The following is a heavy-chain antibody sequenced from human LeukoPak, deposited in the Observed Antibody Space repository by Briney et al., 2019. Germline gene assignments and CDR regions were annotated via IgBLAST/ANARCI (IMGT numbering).Heavy chain of an antibody. CDR2: IYSGGST. CDR1: GFTVSSNY. Sequence: SGGSLRLSCAASGFTVSSNYMNWVRQAPGKGLEWVSVIYSGGSTYYADSVKGRFTISRDNSKNTLYLQMNSLRAEDTAVYYCARVGGFDAFDIWGQGTMVTVSS. CDR3: ARVGGFDAFDI. J-gene: IGHJ3*02. V-gene: IGHV3-53*01.